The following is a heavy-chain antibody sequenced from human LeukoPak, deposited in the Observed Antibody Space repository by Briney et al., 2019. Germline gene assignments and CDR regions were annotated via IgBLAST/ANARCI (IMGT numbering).Heavy chain of an antibody. CDR2: INHSGSN. J-gene: IGHJ4*02. CDR3: ARHVVYGSGKYYFDY. D-gene: IGHD3-10*01. CDR1: GGSFSGYD. Sequence: SETLSLTCAVYGGSFSGYDWTWIRQPPGKGLEWIGEINHSGSNNYNPSLKSRVTISVDTSKNQFSLKLNSVTAADTAVYYCARHVVYGSGKYYFDYWGQGTLVTVSS. V-gene: IGHV4-34*01.